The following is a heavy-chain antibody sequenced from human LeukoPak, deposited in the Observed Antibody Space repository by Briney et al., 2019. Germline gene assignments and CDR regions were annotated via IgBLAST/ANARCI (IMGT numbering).Heavy chain of an antibody. CDR1: GGSISSGGYY. Sequence: SETLSLTCTVSGGSISSGGYYWSWIRQHPGKGLEWIGHIYYRDSTYYNPSLKSGVTISADTSKNQFSLELSSVTAADTAVYYCARDNYYDTSAYALHIWGQGTMVTVSS. CDR3: ARDNYYDTSAYALHI. J-gene: IGHJ3*02. V-gene: IGHV4-31*03. D-gene: IGHD3-22*01. CDR2: IYYRDST.